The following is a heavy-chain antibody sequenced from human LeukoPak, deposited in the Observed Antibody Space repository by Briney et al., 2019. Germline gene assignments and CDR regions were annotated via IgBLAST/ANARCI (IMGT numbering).Heavy chain of an antibody. CDR2: MFYSGNT. V-gene: IGHV4-59*01. D-gene: IGHD6-25*01. J-gene: IGHJ4*02. Sequence: SETLSPTCTVSGGSIRNYYWNWVRQPPGKRLEWIGDMFYSGNTNYSPSLKSRVTISVDTSKNQFSLSLSSVTTADTAVYYCARGRSSGWTYFDYWGQGTLVTVSS. CDR3: ARGRSSGWTYFDY. CDR1: GGSIRNYY.